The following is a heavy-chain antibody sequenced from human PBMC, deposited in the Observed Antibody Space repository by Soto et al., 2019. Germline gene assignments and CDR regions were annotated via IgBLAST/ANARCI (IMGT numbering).Heavy chain of an antibody. CDR3: ARSATVTTQINNWFDP. CDR1: GYTFTSYY. CDR2: INPSGGST. D-gene: IGHD4-17*01. J-gene: IGHJ5*02. V-gene: IGHV1-46*01. Sequence: GASVKVSCKASGYTFTSYYMHWVRQAPGQGLEWMGIINPSGGSTSYAQKFQGRVTMTRDTSTSTVYMELSSLRSEDTAVYYCARSATVTTQINNWFDPWGQGTLVTVSS.